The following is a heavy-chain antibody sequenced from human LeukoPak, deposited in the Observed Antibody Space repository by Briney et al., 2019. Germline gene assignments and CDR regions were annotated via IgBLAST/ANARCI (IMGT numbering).Heavy chain of an antibody. CDR1: GGSFGGYS. CDR2: IYHNGGT. V-gene: IGHV4-34*01. J-gene: IGHJ4*02. Sequence: PSETLSLTCAVYGGSFGGYSWTWLRQPPGRGLEWIGEIYHNGGTNYSPSFKSRVIISVDTSKTQFSLRLSSVTATDTAVYYCARGLGRGYSYGTFDCWGQGTLVTVSS. D-gene: IGHD5-18*01. CDR3: ARGLGRGYSYGTFDC.